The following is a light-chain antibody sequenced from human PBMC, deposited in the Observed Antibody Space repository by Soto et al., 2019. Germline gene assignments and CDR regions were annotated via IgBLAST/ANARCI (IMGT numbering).Light chain of an antibody. Sequence: EIVMTQSPATLSVSPGERATLSCRASQSVSSNLAWYQQKPGQAPRLLIYGASTRATGIQARFSGSGSGTDFTLTISRLRSEYLSGYYRHQYNNWPPWTFGQGTKVEIK. J-gene: IGKJ1*01. CDR3: HQYNNWPPWT. CDR2: GAS. CDR1: QSVSSN. V-gene: IGKV3-15*01.